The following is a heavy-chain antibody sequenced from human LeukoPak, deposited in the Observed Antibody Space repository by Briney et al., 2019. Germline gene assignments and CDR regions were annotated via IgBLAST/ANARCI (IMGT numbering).Heavy chain of an antibody. CDR3: VRDYSGYDRFDS. D-gene: IGHD5-12*01. CDR1: GFTFSSNW. V-gene: IGHV3-7*01. CDR2: IKPDGSAQ. J-gene: IGHJ4*02. Sequence: GGSLRLSCATSGFTFSSNWMSWVRHVPGRGLDWVANIKPDGSAQYYAASVKGRFTVSRDNAKNSLYLQMNSLRIDDTAVYYCVRDYSGYDRFDSWGQGTLVTVSA.